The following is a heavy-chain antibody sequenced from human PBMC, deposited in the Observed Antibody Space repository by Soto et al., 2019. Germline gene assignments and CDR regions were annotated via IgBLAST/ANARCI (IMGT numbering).Heavy chain of an antibody. J-gene: IGHJ5*02. CDR2: IYYSGNT. Sequence: QVQLQESGPGLVKPSQTLSLTCTVSGGSLNSGDYYWTWIRQPPGTGLEWIGYIYYSGNTYYNPSLESRVTISLDTSKNQFALRLSSVSAADTAIYYCAREREYGELWSWGQGILVTVSS. D-gene: IGHD1-7*01. CDR1: GGSLNSGDYY. V-gene: IGHV4-30-4*01. CDR3: AREREYGELWS.